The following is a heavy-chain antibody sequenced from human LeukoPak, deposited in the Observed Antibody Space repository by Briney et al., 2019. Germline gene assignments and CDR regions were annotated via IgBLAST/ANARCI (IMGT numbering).Heavy chain of an antibody. J-gene: IGHJ4*02. CDR3: ARAGARLTAAAGTEFDY. Sequence: ASVKVSCKASGYTFTSYGISWVRQAPGQGLEWMGWISAYNGNTNYAQKLQGRVTMTTDTSTSTAYMELRSLRSDDTAVYYCARAGARLTAAAGTEFDYWGQGTLVTASS. V-gene: IGHV1-18*01. CDR2: ISAYNGNT. CDR1: GYTFTSYG. D-gene: IGHD6-13*01.